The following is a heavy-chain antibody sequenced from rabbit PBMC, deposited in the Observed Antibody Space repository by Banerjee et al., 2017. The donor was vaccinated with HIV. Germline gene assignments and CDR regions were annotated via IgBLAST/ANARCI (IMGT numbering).Heavy chain of an antibody. D-gene: IGHD4-1*01. J-gene: IGHJ6*01. Sequence: QEQLEESGGDLVKPEGSLTLTCTASGFSFSNKYVMCWVRQAPGKGLEWIGCINTSSGNAVCASWAKGRFTISKTSVTPVTLQMTSLTAADTACDCCAGGVTWGDWDLWGPGTLVTVS. CDR1: GFSFSNKYV. CDR3: AGGVTWGDWDL. CDR2: INTSSGNA. V-gene: IGHV1S45*01.